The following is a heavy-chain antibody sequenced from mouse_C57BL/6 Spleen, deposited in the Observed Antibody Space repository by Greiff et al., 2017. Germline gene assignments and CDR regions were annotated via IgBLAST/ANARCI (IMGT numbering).Heavy chain of an antibody. Sequence: EVQLVESGPELVKPGASVKISCKASGYSFTGYYMNWVKQSPEKSLEWIGEINPSTGGTTYNQKFKAKATLTVDKSSSTAYMQLKSLTSEDSAVYYCARGPLYYAMDYWGQGTSVTVSS. CDR1: GYSFTGYY. V-gene: IGHV1-42*01. J-gene: IGHJ4*01. CDR3: ARGPLYYAMDY. CDR2: INPSTGGT.